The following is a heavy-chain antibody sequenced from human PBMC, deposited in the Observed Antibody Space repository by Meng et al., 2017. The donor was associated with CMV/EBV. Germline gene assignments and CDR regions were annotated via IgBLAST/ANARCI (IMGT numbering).Heavy chain of an antibody. V-gene: IGHV3-30*04. J-gene: IGHJ6*02. CDR1: GFTFNTYA. Sequence: GGSLRLSCAASGFTFNTYAMHWVRQAPGKGLEWVAVISYDGSNKYTADSVQGRLTTSRDNPKNNLYLQMNSLTVEDTAVYYYVRDQGGESMIAVLIERFGMDVWGQGTTVTVSS. CDR2: ISYDGSNK. D-gene: IGHD3-22*01. CDR3: VRDQGGESMIAVLIERFGMDV.